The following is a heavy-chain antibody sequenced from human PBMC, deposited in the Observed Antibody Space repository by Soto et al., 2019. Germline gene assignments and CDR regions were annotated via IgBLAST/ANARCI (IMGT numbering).Heavy chain of an antibody. D-gene: IGHD3-3*01. Sequence: GGSLRLSCAASGFTFSSYAMHWVRQAPGKGLEWVAVISYDGSNKYYADSVKGRFTISRDNAKNSLYLQMNSLRAEDTALYYCAKVSGDYDFWSGYYEPYYMDVWGKGTTVTVSS. CDR2: ISYDGSNK. J-gene: IGHJ6*03. CDR1: GFTFSSYA. V-gene: IGHV3-30-3*01. CDR3: AKVSGDYDFWSGYYEPYYMDV.